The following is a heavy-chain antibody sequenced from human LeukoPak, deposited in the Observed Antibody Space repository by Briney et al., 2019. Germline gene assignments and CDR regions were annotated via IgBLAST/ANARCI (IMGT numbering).Heavy chain of an antibody. V-gene: IGHV1-46*01. D-gene: IGHD3-10*01. CDR1: GYTFTSYY. J-gene: IGHJ6*02. CDR3: ARGVFAGRYYYGMDV. CDR2: INPSGGST. Sequence: ASVKVSCKASGYTFTSYYMNWVRQAPGQGLEWMGIINPSGGSTTYAQKIQGRVTMTRDTSTSTVYMELSSLRSEDTAVYYSARGVFAGRYYYGMDVWGQGTTVTVSS.